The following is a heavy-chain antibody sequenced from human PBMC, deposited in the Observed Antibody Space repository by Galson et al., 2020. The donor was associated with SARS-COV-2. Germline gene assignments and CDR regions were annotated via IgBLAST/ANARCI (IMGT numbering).Heavy chain of an antibody. V-gene: IGHV3-30*18. CDR2: ISYDGSNK. Sequence: GGSLRLSCAASGFTFSSYGMHWVRQAPGKGLEWVAVISYDGSNKYYADSVKGRFTISRDNSKNTLYLQMNSLRAEDTAVYYCAKDVIGYGMDVWGQGTTVTVSS. D-gene: IGHD3-22*01. CDR1: GFTFSSYG. J-gene: IGHJ6*02. CDR3: AKDVIGYGMDV.